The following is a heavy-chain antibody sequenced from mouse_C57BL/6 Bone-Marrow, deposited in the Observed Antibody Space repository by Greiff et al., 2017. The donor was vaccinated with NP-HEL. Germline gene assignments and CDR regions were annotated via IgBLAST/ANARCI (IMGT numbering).Heavy chain of an antibody. V-gene: IGHV1-55*01. CDR3: ARSYRYYAMDY. CDR2: IYPGSGST. J-gene: IGHJ4*01. CDR1: GYTFTSYW. Sequence: QVHVKQPGAELVKPGASVKMSCKASGYTFTSYWITWVKQRPGQGLEWIGDIYPGSGSTNYNEKFKSKATLTVDTSSSTAYMQLSSLTSEDSAVYYCARSYRYYAMDYWGQGTSVTVSS. D-gene: IGHD2-12*01.